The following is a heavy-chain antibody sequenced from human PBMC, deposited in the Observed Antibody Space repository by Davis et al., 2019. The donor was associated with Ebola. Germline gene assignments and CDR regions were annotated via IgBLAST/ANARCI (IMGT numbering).Heavy chain of an antibody. D-gene: IGHD4-11*01. CDR3: ARGAVTTTYYYYGMDV. CDR1: GGSVSSGSYY. CDR2: INHSGST. V-gene: IGHV4-61*01. J-gene: IGHJ6*02. Sequence: SETLSLTCTVSGGSVSSGSYYWSWIRQPPGKGLEWIGEINHSGSTNYNPSLKSRVTISVDTSKNQFSLKLSSVTAADTAVYYCARGAVTTTYYYYGMDVWGQGTTVTVSS.